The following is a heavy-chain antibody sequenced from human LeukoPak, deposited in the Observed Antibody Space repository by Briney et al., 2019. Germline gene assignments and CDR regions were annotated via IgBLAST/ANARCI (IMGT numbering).Heavy chain of an antibody. CDR3: ARVLTRHGEVEC. V-gene: IGHV4-39*01. CDR1: GGSISSSSYY. CDR2: IYYSGST. J-gene: IGHJ4*02. D-gene: IGHD2-21*02. Sequence: PSETLSLTCTVSGGSISSSSYYWGWIRQPPGKGLEWIGSIYYSGSTYYNPSLKSRVTISVDTSKNQFSLKLSSVTAADTAVYYCARVLTRHGEVECWGQGTLVTVSS.